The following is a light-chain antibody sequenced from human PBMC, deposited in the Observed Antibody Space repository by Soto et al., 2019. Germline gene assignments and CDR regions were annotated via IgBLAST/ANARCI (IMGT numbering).Light chain of an antibody. J-gene: IGKJ4*01. CDR2: DAS. V-gene: IGKV1-5*01. CDR3: QQYNSYLVT. CDR1: QSISSW. Sequence: DIQMTQSPSTLSASVGDRVTITCRASQSISSWLAWYQQKPGKAPKLLIYDASSLESGVPSRFGGSGSGTEFTLTISSLQPDDFATYYCQQYNSYLVTFGGGTKVEIK.